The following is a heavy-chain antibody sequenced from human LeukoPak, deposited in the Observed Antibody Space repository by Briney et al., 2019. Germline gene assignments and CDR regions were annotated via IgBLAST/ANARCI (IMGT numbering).Heavy chain of an antibody. J-gene: IGHJ4*02. CDR3: AKVAVAGTSSHLSPFDY. V-gene: IGHV3-23*01. D-gene: IGHD6-19*01. CDR2: ISGSGGST. Sequence: GGSLTLSCAASGFTFSSYAMNWVRQAPGXGLEWVSGISGSGGSTYYADSVKGRFTISRDNSKNTLYLQMNSLRAEDTAVYYCAKVAVAGTSSHLSPFDYWGQGTLVTVSS. CDR1: GFTFSSYA.